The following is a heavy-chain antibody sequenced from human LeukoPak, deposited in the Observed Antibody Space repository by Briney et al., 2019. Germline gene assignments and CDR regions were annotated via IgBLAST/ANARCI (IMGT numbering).Heavy chain of an antibody. D-gene: IGHD5-12*01. V-gene: IGHV4-59*12. CDR3: ARVEDSGYDYRGRFDP. Sequence: SEALSLTCTVSGGSISTYYWSWIRQPPGKGLEWIGYIYYTGSTNYNPSLKSRVTMSVDTSKNQFSLKLSSVTAADTAVYYCARVEDSGYDYRGRFDPWGQGTLVTVSS. J-gene: IGHJ5*02. CDR1: GGSISTYY. CDR2: IYYTGST.